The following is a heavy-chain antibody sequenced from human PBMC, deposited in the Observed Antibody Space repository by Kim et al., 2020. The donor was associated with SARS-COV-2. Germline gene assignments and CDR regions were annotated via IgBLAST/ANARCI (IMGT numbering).Heavy chain of an antibody. CDR3: ARDGSYYGSGSPYYFDY. J-gene: IGHJ4*02. Sequence: VKGRFTISRDNAKNSLYLQMNSLRVEDTAVYYCARDGSYYGSGSPYYFDYWGQGTLVTVSS. V-gene: IGHV3-48*03. D-gene: IGHD3-10*01.